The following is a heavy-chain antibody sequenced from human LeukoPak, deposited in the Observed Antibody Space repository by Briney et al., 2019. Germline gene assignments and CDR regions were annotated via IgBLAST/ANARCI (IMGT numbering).Heavy chain of an antibody. D-gene: IGHD2-15*01. V-gene: IGHV3-30-3*01. CDR3: ARGGGLAPLWN. J-gene: IGHJ4*02. Sequence: GGSLRLSCAASEFTFSNYALHWVRQAPGKGLQWAAVISYDGNTIHYADSVKGRFIISRDTSKNTLYLQMNSLRAEDTAVYYCARGGGLAPLWNWGQGTLVTVSS. CDR2: ISYDGNTI. CDR1: EFTFSNYA.